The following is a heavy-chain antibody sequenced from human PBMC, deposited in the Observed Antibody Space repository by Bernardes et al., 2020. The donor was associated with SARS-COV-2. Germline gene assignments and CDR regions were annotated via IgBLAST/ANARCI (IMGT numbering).Heavy chain of an antibody. CDR1: GYSISNYG. CDR3: SSPLEMATPTGY. Sequence: ASVKVSCKISGYSISNYGVTWVRQAPGQGLEWVGWISAHNGQTDYAEKFRGRVSLTADISTNTVYLELRSLRSDDTATFYCSSPLEMATPTGYWGQGTLVTVSS. CDR2: ISAHNGQT. D-gene: IGHD1-1*01. J-gene: IGHJ4*02. V-gene: IGHV1-18*01.